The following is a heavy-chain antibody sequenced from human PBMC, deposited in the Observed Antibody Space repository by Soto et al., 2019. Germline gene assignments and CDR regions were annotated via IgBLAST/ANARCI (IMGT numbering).Heavy chain of an antibody. V-gene: IGHV4-34*12. Sequence: PSETLSLTYDVSGESFSGYYWSWIRQPPGKGLEWIGQIFHGGGTNYSPSLKSRVTISVDTSKNQFSLELTSVTAADTAVYYCARPHYDSNTFYSFFDYWGQGTLVTVSS. CDR3: ARPHYDSNTFYSFFDY. CDR1: GESFSGYY. J-gene: IGHJ4*02. D-gene: IGHD3-22*01. CDR2: IFHGGGT.